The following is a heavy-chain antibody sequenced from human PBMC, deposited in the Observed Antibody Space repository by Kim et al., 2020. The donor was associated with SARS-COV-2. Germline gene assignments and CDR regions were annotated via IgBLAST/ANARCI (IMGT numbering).Heavy chain of an antibody. CDR2: IYYSGST. CDR1: GGSISSSSYY. V-gene: IGHV4-39*01. D-gene: IGHD6-6*01. J-gene: IGHJ6*01. CDR3: ARIEVYSSSYTTRIYY. Sequence: SETLSLTCTVSGGSISSSSYYWGWIRQPPGKGLEWIGSIYYSGSTYYNPSLKSRVTISVDTSKNQFSLKLSSVTAADTAVYYCARIEVYSSSYTTRIYY.